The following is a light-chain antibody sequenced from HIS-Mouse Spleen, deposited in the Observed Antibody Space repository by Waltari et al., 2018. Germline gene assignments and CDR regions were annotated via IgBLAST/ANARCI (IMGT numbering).Light chain of an antibody. CDR1: SSDVGSYNR. CDR3: SSYTSSSTLV. J-gene: IGLJ2*01. Sequence: QSALTQPPSVSGSPGQSATISCPGPSSDVGSYNRVPWYQQPPGTAPNLMIYEVSNRPSGVPDRFSGSKSGNTASLTISGLQAEDEADYYCSSYTSSSTLVFGGGTKLTVL. V-gene: IGLV2-18*02. CDR2: EVS.